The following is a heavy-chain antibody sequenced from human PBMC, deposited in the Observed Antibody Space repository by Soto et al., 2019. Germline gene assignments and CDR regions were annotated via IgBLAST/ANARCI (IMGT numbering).Heavy chain of an antibody. Sequence: GGSLRLSCVASGFTFSNFAMAWVRQAPGEGLEWVSAISGSGDDTFYADSMKGRFTISRDNSKDTLYLQINSLRAEDTAVYYCAKDKGTSIFYYFDYWGQGTLVTVSS. V-gene: IGHV3-23*01. J-gene: IGHJ4*02. CDR3: AKDKGTSIFYYFDY. CDR2: ISGSGDDT. D-gene: IGHD2-21*01. CDR1: GFTFSNFA.